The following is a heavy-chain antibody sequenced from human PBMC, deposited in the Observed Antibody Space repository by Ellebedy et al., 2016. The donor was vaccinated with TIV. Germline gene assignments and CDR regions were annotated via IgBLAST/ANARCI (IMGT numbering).Heavy chain of an antibody. D-gene: IGHD2-8*01. V-gene: IGHV3-21*01. Sequence: PGGSLRLSCAASGFTFSNYDMNWVRQAPGKGLEWVSSISSSSSYIFYADSMKGRFTISRDNAKNSLYLQMNSLRAEDTAVYFCARDNNGRAVFDYWGQGTLVSVSS. CDR3: ARDNNGRAVFDY. CDR2: ISSSSSYI. CDR1: GFTFSNYD. J-gene: IGHJ4*02.